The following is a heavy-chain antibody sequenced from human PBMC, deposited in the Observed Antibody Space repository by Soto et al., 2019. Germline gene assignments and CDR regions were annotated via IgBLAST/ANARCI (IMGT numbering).Heavy chain of an antibody. CDR3: ERALVIGYDILTGYPKNFDY. Sequence: QVQLVESGGGVVQPGRSLRLSCAASGFTFSSYGMHWVRQAPGKGLEWVAVISYDGSNKYYADSVKGRFTIYRDNSKNTLYLPMNSLSAEDTDVYYCERALVIGYDILTGYPKNFDYWGQGTLVTVSS. D-gene: IGHD3-9*01. CDR1: GFTFSSYG. J-gene: IGHJ4*02. CDR2: ISYDGSNK. V-gene: IGHV3-30*03.